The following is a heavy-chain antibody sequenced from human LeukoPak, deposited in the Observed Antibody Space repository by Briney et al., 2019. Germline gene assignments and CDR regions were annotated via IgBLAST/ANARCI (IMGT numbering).Heavy chain of an antibody. CDR1: GFTVSSNY. J-gene: IGHJ4*02. CDR3: ARGDREYQLSGSSDY. D-gene: IGHD3-10*01. Sequence: GGSLRLSCAASGFTVSSNYMSWVRQAPGKGLEWVSVIYSGGSTYYADSVKGRFTISRDNSKNTLYLQLNSLRAEDTAVYYCARGDREYQLSGSSDYWGQGTLVTVSS. V-gene: IGHV3-66*01. CDR2: IYSGGST.